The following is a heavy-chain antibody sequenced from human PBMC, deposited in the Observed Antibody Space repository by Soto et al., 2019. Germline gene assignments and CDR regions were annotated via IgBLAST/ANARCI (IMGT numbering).Heavy chain of an antibody. D-gene: IGHD3-22*01. CDR2: IYYSGTT. CDR3: ARMGRATYYYESVGGWIDF. Sequence: QVQLQESGPGLVKPSQTLSLTCTVSGGPINSDSYYWIWVRQYPGRGLEWIGYIYYSGTTYYNPSLKSRVSISLDMSKNQFSLKLSSVTAADTAVYYCARMGRATYYYESVGGWIDFWGQGTLVTVSS. J-gene: IGHJ4*02. V-gene: IGHV4-31*03. CDR1: GGPINSDSYY.